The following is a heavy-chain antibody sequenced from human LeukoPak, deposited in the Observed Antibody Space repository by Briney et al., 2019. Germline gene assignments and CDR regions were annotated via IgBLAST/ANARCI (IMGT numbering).Heavy chain of an antibody. D-gene: IGHD5-12*01. Sequence: SVKVSCKASGGTFSSYAISWMRQAPGQGLEWMGGIIPIFGTANYAQKFQGRVTITADESTSTAYMELSSLRSEDTAVYYCARDLTGVDIVPNWGQGTLVTVSS. J-gene: IGHJ4*02. CDR3: ARDLTGVDIVPN. V-gene: IGHV1-69*13. CDR1: GGTFSSYA. CDR2: IIPIFGTA.